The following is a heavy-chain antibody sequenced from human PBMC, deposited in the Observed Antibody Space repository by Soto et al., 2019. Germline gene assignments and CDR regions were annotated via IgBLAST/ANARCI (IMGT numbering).Heavy chain of an antibody. Sequence: GESLKISCKGSGYSFTSYWIGWVRQMPGKGLEWMGIIYPGDSDTRYSPSFQGQVTISADKSISTAYLQWSSLKASDTAMYYCARLPLQLRFLEWVWFDPWGQGTLVTVSS. CDR3: ARLPLQLRFLEWVWFDP. J-gene: IGHJ5*02. CDR2: IYPGDSDT. D-gene: IGHD3-3*01. V-gene: IGHV5-51*01. CDR1: GYSFTSYW.